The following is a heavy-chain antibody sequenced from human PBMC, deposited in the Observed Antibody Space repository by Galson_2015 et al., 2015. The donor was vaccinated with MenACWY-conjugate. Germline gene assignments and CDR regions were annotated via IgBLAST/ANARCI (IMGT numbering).Heavy chain of an antibody. Sequence: SLRLSCAASGFTFGDYAMSWVRQAPGKGLEWVGFIRSKAYGGTTEYAASVKGRFTISRDDSRSLLYLQMGSLKTEDTAVYYCSRGGLGVSAFDYWGQGTLVTVSS. D-gene: IGHD2-8*01. CDR2: IRSKAYGGTT. CDR3: SRGGLGVSAFDY. J-gene: IGHJ4*02. CDR1: GFTFGDYA. V-gene: IGHV3-49*04.